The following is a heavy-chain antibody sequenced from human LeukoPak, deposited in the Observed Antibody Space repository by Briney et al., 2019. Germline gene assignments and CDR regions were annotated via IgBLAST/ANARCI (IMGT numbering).Heavy chain of an antibody. Sequence: PGGSLRLSCAASGFTFDDYAMHWVRQAPGKGLEWVSGINWNSGSVGYADSVKGRFTISRDNAKNSLYLQMNGLRAEDMALYYCAKAQLNYYYDTSGHFFDSWGQGTLVTVST. D-gene: IGHD3-22*01. CDR3: AKAQLNYYYDTSGHFFDS. CDR2: INWNSGSV. CDR1: GFTFDDYA. V-gene: IGHV3-9*03. J-gene: IGHJ4*02.